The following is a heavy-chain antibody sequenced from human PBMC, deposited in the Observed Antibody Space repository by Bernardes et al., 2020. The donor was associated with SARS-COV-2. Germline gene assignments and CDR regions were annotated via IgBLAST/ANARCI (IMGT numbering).Heavy chain of an antibody. CDR1: GYTLSELS. V-gene: IGHV1-24*01. CDR3: ATDWAYYNSPYGMDV. D-gene: IGHD3-3*01. Sequence: AVKVSCKVFGYTLSELSIHWVRQAPGKGPELMVGFDPEDGETIYAQKFQGRVTMTEDTSTDTAYMELSSLRSEDTAVYYCATDWAYYNSPYGMDVGGQGTTVTVSS. CDR2: FDPEDGET. J-gene: IGHJ6*02.